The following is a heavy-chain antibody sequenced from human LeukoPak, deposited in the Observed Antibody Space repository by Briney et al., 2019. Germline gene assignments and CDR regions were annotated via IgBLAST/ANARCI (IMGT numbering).Heavy chain of an antibody. J-gene: IGHJ4*02. V-gene: IGHV3-23*01. D-gene: IGHD5-24*01. CDR3: ATDATPGWLQSPY. Sequence: GGSLRLSCAASGLTFSGYAMSWVRQAPGKGLEWVSAISDSGTGTYYADSVMGRSTISRDNSKNTLYLQMNSLRAEDTAVYYCATDATPGWLQSPYWGQGTLVTVSS. CDR1: GLTFSGYA. CDR2: ISDSGTGT.